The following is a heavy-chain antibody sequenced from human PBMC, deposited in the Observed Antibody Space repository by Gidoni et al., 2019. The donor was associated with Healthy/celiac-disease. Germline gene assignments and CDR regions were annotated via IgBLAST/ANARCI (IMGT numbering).Heavy chain of an antibody. CDR3: ARSAPYSRTDFDY. V-gene: IGHV3-13*01. J-gene: IGHJ4*02. D-gene: IGHD6-13*01. Sequence: VQLVESGGGLVQPGGSLRLSCAASDFTFSSYDMHWVRQATGKGLEWVSAIGTAGDTYYPGSVKGRFTISRENAKNSLYLQMNSLRAGDTAVYYCARSAPYSRTDFDYWGQGTLVTVSS. CDR1: DFTFSSYD. CDR2: IGTAGDT.